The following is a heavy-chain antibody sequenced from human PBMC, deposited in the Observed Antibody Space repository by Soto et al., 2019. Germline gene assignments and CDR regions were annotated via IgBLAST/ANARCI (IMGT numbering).Heavy chain of an antibody. CDR3: ARYCGGDCYSPHDAFDI. V-gene: IGHV3-20*04. CDR1: GFTFDDYG. CDR2: INWNGGST. D-gene: IGHD2-21*02. Sequence: PGGSLRLSCAASGFTFDDYGMSWVRQAPGKGLEWVSGINWNGGSTGYADSVKGRFTISRDNAKNSLYLQMNSLRAEDTAVYYCARYCGGDCYSPHDAFDIWGQGTMVTVSS. J-gene: IGHJ3*02.